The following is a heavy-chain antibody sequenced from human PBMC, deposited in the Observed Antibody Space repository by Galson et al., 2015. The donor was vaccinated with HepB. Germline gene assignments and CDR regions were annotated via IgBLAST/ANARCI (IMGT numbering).Heavy chain of an antibody. CDR1: GSTFTTYT. CDR3: ARDPRVEYCSSDGCSATYWFDY. V-gene: IGHV1-3*01. Sequence: SVKVSCKASGSTFTTYTIHWVRQAPGQRLEWMGRIHAGNGNTKYSQNFQGRVTITRDTSASTAYMELSSLTSEDTAMYYCARDPRVEYCSSDGCSATYWFDYWGQGTLVTVSS. J-gene: IGHJ4*02. CDR2: IHAGNGNT. D-gene: IGHD2-2*01.